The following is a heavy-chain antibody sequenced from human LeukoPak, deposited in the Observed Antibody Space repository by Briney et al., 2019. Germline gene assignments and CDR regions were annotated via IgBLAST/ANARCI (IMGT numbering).Heavy chain of an antibody. V-gene: IGHV4-59*01. Sequence: SETLSVTCTDSRGPLTSYYLRWIRQPPGKQHERIGYIYYSGSTNYNPSLKSRVTISVDTFKNQFSLKLSSVTAADTAVYYCAREVIAVAGTSFDYWGQGTLVTVSS. CDR3: AREVIAVAGTSFDY. D-gene: IGHD6-19*01. CDR1: RGPLTSYY. CDR2: IYYSGST. J-gene: IGHJ4*02.